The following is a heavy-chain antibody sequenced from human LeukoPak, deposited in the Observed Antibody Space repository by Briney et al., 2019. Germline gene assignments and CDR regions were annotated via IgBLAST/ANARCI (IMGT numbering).Heavy chain of an antibody. CDR3: ARDGGYSYGYFDY. CDR2: ISYDGSNK. D-gene: IGHD5-18*01. Sequence: GGSLRLSCAASGFTFSSYAMHWVRQAPGKGLEWVAVISYDGSNKYYADSVKGRFTISRDNSKNTLYLQMDSLRAEDTAVYYCARDGGYSYGYFDYWGQGTLVTVSS. V-gene: IGHV3-30*04. J-gene: IGHJ4*02. CDR1: GFTFSSYA.